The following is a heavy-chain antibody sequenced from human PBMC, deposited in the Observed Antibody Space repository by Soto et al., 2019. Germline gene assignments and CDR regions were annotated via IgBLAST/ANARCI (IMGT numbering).Heavy chain of an antibody. Sequence: QVQLVESGGDVVQPGRSLRLSCAASGFSFSDYGMHWVRQAPGKGLEWVAVVSYDGRYEFYGDSGKGRFTISRVDPANMVFLQMNDLRAEDTAVYYCAKDAGLKDLLLFLGGHWGQGTPVTVST. CDR2: VSYDGRYE. J-gene: IGHJ4*02. CDR1: GFSFSDYG. CDR3: AKDAGLKDLLLFLGGH. V-gene: IGHV3-30*18. D-gene: IGHD3-22*01.